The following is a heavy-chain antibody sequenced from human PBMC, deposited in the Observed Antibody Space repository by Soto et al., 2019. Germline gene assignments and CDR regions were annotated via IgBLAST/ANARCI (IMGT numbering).Heavy chain of an antibody. D-gene: IGHD6-13*01. Sequence: QVQLVQSGAEVKKPGSSVKVSCKASGGTFSSYTISWVRQAPGQGLEWMGRIIPILGIANYAQKFQGRVTITADKSTSTAYMELSSLRSEDTAVYYCATWIAAAGTHWFDPWGQGTLVTVSS. V-gene: IGHV1-69*02. CDR2: IIPILGIA. J-gene: IGHJ5*02. CDR3: ATWIAAAGTHWFDP. CDR1: GGTFSSYT.